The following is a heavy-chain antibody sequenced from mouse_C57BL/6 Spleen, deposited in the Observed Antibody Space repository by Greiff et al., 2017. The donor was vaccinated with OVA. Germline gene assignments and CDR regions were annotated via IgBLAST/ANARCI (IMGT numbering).Heavy chain of an antibody. J-gene: IGHJ3*01. V-gene: IGHV3-8*01. CDR1: GYSITSDY. D-gene: IGHD2-1*01. CDR3: ASFSPHGTRFAY. CDR2: ISYSGST. Sequence: EVKLQESGPGLAKPSQTLSLTCSVTGYSITSDYWNWIRKFPGNKLEYMGYISYSGSTYYNPSLKSRISLTPDTSKNQYYLQLNSVTTEDTATYYCASFSPHGTRFAYWGQGTLVTVSA.